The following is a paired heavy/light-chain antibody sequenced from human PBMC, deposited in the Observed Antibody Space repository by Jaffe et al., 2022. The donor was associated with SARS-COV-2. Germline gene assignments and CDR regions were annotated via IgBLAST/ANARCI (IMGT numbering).Heavy chain of an antibody. V-gene: IGHV4-34*01. CDR1: GGSFSGFY. D-gene: IGHD3-9*01. J-gene: IGHJ6*02. Sequence: QVQLQQWGAGLVKPAETLPLTCAVYGGSFSGFYWTWIRQPPGKGLEWIGEINHSGGTNYNPSLKSRVTISVDTSKSQFSLKLRSVTAADTAVYYCARGFRLAIINDYHYGMDVWGQGTTVTVSS. CDR3: ARGFRLAIINDYHYGMDV. CDR2: INHSGGT.
Light chain of an antibody. V-gene: IGKV1-39*01. CDR1: RSISNY. CDR2: AAS. CDR3: QQTYTTPYT. J-gene: IGKJ2*01. Sequence: DIQLTQSPSSLSASVGDAVTITCRASRSISNYLNWYQQKPGKAPELLIYAASTLQSGVPSRFSGGGSGTDFTLTIGSLQPEDSATYYCQQTYTTPYTFGQGTKLEIK.